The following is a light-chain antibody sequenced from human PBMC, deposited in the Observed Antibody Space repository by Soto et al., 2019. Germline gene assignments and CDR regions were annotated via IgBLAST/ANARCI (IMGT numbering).Light chain of an antibody. J-gene: IGKJ1*01. CDR3: QQDGSSLWT. V-gene: IGKV3-20*01. CDR1: PSVSSSY. Sequence: EIVLTQSPSTLSLSPGGRTTLSCRARPSVSSSYLAWDQQKAGQAPRLLIYGASSRATGSPEGFSGSGSGTDFTLTISRGGPEDFAVYYCQQDGSSLWTFGQGTKV. CDR2: GAS.